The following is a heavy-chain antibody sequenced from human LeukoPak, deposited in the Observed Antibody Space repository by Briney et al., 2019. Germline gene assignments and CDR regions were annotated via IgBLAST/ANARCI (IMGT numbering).Heavy chain of an antibody. CDR1: GYTFTGSY. CDR2: IYPRDGST. V-gene: IGHV1-46*01. CDR3: ARDQEGFDY. J-gene: IGHJ4*02. Sequence: ASVKVSCKASGYTFTGSYMHWVRQAPGQGLEWMGMIYPRDGSTSYAQKFQGRVTVTRDTSTSTVHMELSGLRSEDTAVYYCARDQEGFDYWGQGTLVTVSS.